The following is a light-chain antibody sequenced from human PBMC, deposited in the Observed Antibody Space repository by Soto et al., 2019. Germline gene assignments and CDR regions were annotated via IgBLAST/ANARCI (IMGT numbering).Light chain of an antibody. CDR3: SSYTSSSTRV. J-gene: IGLJ1*01. Sequence: QSALTQPASVSGSPGQSITISCTGTSSDVGGYNYVYWYQQHPGKAPKLMIYEVSNRPSGVSNRFSGSKSGNTASLTISGLQAEDEADYYCSSYTSSSTRVFGTGTKLTVL. CDR1: SSDVGGYNY. CDR2: EVS. V-gene: IGLV2-14*01.